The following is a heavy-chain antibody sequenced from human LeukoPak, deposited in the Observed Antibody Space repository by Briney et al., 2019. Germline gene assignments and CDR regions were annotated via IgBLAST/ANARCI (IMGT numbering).Heavy chain of an antibody. CDR2: VNHSGST. J-gene: IGHJ4*02. V-gene: IGHV4-34*01. CDR1: GGSFSGYY. Sequence: SETLSLTCAVYGGSFSGYYWSWIRQPPGKGLEWIGEVNHSGSTNYNPSLKSRVTISVDTSKNQFSLKLSSVTAADTAVYYCARPRRRKYSSSWYEGYYFDYWGQGTLVTVSS. CDR3: ARPRRRKYSSSWYEGYYFDY. D-gene: IGHD6-13*01.